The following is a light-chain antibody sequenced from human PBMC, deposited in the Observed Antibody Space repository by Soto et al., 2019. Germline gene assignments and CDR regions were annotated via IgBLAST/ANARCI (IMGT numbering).Light chain of an antibody. Sequence: QSVLTQPPSASGTPGQRVTISCSGSSSNIGSDTVNWYQHVPGTAPKLLIYNNNQRPSGVPDRFSGSKSGTSASLAISGLQSEDEADYFCAAWDDSLNGPVFGGGTQLTDL. CDR2: NNN. CDR3: AAWDDSLNGPV. CDR1: SSNIGSDT. J-gene: IGLJ7*01. V-gene: IGLV1-44*01.